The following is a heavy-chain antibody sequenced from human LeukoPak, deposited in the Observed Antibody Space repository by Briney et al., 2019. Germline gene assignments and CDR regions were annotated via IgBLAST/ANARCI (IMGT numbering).Heavy chain of an antibody. Sequence: PGGSLRLSCAASGLTFSSYEMNWVRQAPGKGLEWVSYISSSGSTIYYADSVKGRFTIPRDNAKNALYLQMSSLRAEVTAVYYCARDYYYGLDVLGQGTTVNGSS. CDR1: GLTFSSYE. CDR2: ISSSGSTI. CDR3: ARDYYYGLDV. V-gene: IGHV3-48*03. J-gene: IGHJ6*02.